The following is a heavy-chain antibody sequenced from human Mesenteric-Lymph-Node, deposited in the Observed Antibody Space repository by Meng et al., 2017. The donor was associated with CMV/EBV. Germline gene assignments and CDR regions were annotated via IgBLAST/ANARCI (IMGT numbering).Heavy chain of an antibody. CDR1: GGTFSSYA. CDR3: ARTNYDFWSGYWVDP. V-gene: IGHV1-69*05. D-gene: IGHD3-3*01. CDR2: IIPIFGTA. J-gene: IGHJ5*02. Sequence: SGGTFSSYAISWVRQAPGQGLEWMGGIIPIFGTANYAQKFQGRVTITTDESTSTAYMELSSLRSEDTAVYYCARTNYDFWSGYWVDPWGQGTLVTVSS.